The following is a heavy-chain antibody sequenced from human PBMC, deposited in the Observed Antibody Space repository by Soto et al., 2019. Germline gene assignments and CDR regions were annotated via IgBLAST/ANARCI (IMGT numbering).Heavy chain of an antibody. J-gene: IGHJ4*02. CDR2: IYYGGTS. V-gene: IGHV4-59*01. CDR3: AMYYGHGQDY. Sequence: QVQLHQSGPGLVMPSETLSLTCSVSGASITNYYWTWIRQSPGKGLEWIGYIYYGGTSNYNSSLKGRVTVSADMSTNQFSLTLNSVTAADTAVYYCAMYYGHGQDYWGQGTLVTVSS. D-gene: IGHD3-10*01. CDR1: GASITNYY.